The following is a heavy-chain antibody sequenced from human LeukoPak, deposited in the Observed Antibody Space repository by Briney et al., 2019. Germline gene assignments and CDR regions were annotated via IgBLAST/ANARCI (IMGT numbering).Heavy chain of an antibody. CDR1: GFTFSSYW. D-gene: IGHD1-1*01. CDR2: IKQDESEK. Sequence: GGSLRLSCAASGFTFSSYWMSRVRQAPGKGLEWVANIKQDESEKYYEDSVKGRFTISRDNANNSLYLQMNSLRAEDTAVYYCARDKIEGPTKLDYWGQGILVTVSS. J-gene: IGHJ4*02. V-gene: IGHV3-7*01. CDR3: ARDKIEGPTKLDY.